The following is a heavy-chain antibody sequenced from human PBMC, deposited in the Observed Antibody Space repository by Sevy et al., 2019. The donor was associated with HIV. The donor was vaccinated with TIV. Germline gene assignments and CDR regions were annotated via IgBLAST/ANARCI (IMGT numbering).Heavy chain of an antibody. D-gene: IGHD3-22*01. V-gene: IGHV4-59*01. Sequence: SETLSLTCTVSGGSISSYYWGWIRQPPGKGLERIGYIYYSGSTKYNPSLKSRVTISVDTSKNQFSLKLSSVTAADTAVYYCARGVNYYDSSGYYFDYWGQGTLVTVSS. CDR1: GGSISSYY. CDR3: ARGVNYYDSSGYYFDY. J-gene: IGHJ4*02. CDR2: IYYSGST.